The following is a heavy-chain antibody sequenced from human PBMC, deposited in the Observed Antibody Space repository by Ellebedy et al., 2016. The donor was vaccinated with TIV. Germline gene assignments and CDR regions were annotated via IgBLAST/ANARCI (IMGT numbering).Heavy chain of an antibody. Sequence: GESLKISCAASGLTVSSNYMSWVRQAPGKGLEWVSILYSGGNAYYADSVQGRFTISRDNSKNTLYLQMNSLRVEDTAVYYCAKDPGGYSSSWGQGTLVTVSS. D-gene: IGHD5-18*01. CDR1: GLTVSSNY. V-gene: IGHV3-66*01. CDR3: AKDPGGYSSS. CDR2: LYSGGNA. J-gene: IGHJ4*02.